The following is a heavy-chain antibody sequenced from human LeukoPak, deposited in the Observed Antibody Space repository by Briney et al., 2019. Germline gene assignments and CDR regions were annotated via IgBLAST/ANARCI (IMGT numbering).Heavy chain of an antibody. J-gene: IGHJ3*02. CDR3: ARPRYSSSWYIPDAFDI. D-gene: IGHD6-13*01. V-gene: IGHV4-39*01. Sequence: SETLSLTCTVSGGSISSSSHYWGWIRQPPGKGLEWIGSIYYSGSTYYNPSLKSRVTISVDTSKNQFSLKLSSVTAADTAVYYCARPRYSSSWYIPDAFDIWGQGTMVTVSS. CDR2: IYYSGST. CDR1: GGSISSSSHY.